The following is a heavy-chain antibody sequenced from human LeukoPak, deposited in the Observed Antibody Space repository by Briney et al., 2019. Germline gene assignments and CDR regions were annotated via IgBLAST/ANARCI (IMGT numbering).Heavy chain of an antibody. Sequence: ASVKVSCKASGGTFSSYAISWVRQAPGQGLEWMGRIIPILGIANYAQKFQGRVTITADKSTSTAYMELSSLRSEDTAVYYCAAGFCSSTSCYPPIDYWGQGTLVTVSS. CDR3: AAGFCSSTSCYPPIDY. V-gene: IGHV1-69*04. CDR2: IIPILGIA. J-gene: IGHJ4*02. CDR1: GGTFSSYA. D-gene: IGHD2-2*01.